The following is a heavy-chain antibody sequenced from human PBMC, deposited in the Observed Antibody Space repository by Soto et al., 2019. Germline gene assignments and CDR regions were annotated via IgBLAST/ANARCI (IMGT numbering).Heavy chain of an antibody. D-gene: IGHD3-16*01. CDR3: ARWGRSRELEV. CDR1: GDSISSYY. Sequence: QVQLQESGPGLVKPSEALSLTCTVSGDSISSYYWNWMRQPPGKGLEWIGYIHYSGSTNYNPSLKSRVTXSXXTYKNQFSMKLSSVTAADTAVYYCARWGRSRELEVWCQGTTVTVSS. CDR2: IHYSGST. V-gene: IGHV4-59*08. J-gene: IGHJ6*02.